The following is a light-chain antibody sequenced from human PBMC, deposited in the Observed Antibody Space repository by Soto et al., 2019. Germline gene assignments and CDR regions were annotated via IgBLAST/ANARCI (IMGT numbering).Light chain of an antibody. Sequence: QSALTQPASVSGSPGQSITISCTGTSSDVGAYDYVSWYQQHPGKAPKFILYEVSNRPSGLSNRFSGSKSGNTASLTISGLQAADEADYYCSSYTTSNTWVFGGGTKLTVL. CDR1: SSDVGAYDY. V-gene: IGLV2-14*01. CDR3: SSYTTSNTWV. CDR2: EVS. J-gene: IGLJ3*02.